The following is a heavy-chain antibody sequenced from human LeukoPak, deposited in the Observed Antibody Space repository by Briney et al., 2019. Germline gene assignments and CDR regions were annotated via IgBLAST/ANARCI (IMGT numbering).Heavy chain of an antibody. D-gene: IGHD5-18*01. V-gene: IGHV1-69*06. CDR1: GGTFSSYA. CDR3: ARDQGLTAPPPYGLDV. CDR2: IIPIFGTA. Sequence: SVKVSCKASGGTFSSYAISWVRQAPGQGLEWMGGIIPIFGTANYAQKFQGRVTITADTSTSTVYMELSSLRSEETAVYYCARDQGLTAPPPYGLDVWGQGTTVIVSS. J-gene: IGHJ6*02.